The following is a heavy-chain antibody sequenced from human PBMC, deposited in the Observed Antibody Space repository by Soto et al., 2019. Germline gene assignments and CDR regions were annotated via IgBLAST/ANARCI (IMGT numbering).Heavy chain of an antibody. CDR3: ARGGNYYDSSGRYGMDV. CDR1: GGTFSSYT. CDR2: IIPILGIA. J-gene: IGHJ6*02. Sequence: QVQLVQSGAEVKKPGSSVKVSCKASGGTFSSYTISWVRQAPGQGLEWMGRIIPILGIANYAQKFQGRVTIPADKSTSTAYMELSSLRSEDTAVYYCARGGNYYDSSGRYGMDVWGQGTTVTVSS. V-gene: IGHV1-69*02. D-gene: IGHD3-22*01.